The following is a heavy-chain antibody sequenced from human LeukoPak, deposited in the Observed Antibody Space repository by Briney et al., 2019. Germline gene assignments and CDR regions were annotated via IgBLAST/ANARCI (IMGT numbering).Heavy chain of an antibody. Sequence: GGSLRLSCEASGFSFDDYAMHWVRQTPGKGLECVSLISWDGSTYADSVKGRFTISRDNSKNSLYLQMKSLRAEDTALYYCVKGLRYTNTPFDYWGQGTLVTVPS. D-gene: IGHD2-2*02. CDR2: ISWDGST. J-gene: IGHJ4*02. CDR1: GFSFDDYA. V-gene: IGHV3-43D*03. CDR3: VKGLRYTNTPFDY.